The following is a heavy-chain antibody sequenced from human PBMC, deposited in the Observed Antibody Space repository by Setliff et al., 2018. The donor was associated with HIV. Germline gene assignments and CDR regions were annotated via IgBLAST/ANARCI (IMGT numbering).Heavy chain of an antibody. CDR3: ARLRGVLVGIDP. CDR1: GGSISSSSYY. CDR2: IYYSGST. D-gene: IGHD3-10*01. J-gene: IGHJ5*02. Sequence: PSETLSLTCTVSGGSISSSSYYWGWIRQPPGKGLEWIGSIYYSGSTYYNPSLKSRVTISVDMSKNQFSLKLSSVTAADTAVYYCARLRGVLVGIDPWGQGTLVTVSS. V-gene: IGHV4-39*01.